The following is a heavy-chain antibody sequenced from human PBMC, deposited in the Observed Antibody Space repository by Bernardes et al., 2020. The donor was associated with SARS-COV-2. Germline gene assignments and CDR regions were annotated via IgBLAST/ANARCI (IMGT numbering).Heavy chain of an antibody. J-gene: IGHJ4*02. CDR3: SRCGNPTCYYTFDY. CDR1: GASINDGY. V-gene: IGHV4-59*01. CDR2: IYSSQIT. D-gene: IGHD2-2*01. Sequence: TLSLTCTVSGASINDGYWTWIRQSPGRGLEWIGYIYSSQITNYNPSLRSRVTISVDTSKNQFALKLSSVTAADTAVYYCSRCGNPTCYYTFDYWGQGKLVTVSS.